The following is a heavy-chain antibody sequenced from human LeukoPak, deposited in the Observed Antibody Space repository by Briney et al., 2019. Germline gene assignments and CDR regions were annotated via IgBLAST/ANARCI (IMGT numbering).Heavy chain of an antibody. CDR1: GFTFSSYA. D-gene: IGHD3-10*01. CDR2: ISYDGSNK. V-gene: IGHV3-30*04. Sequence: SGGSLRLSCAASGFTFSSYAMPSVRQAPGKGLEWVAVISYDGSNKYYADSVKGRFTISRDNSKNTLYLQMNSLRAEDAAVYYCARGRHYYGSGRYSDYWGQGTLVTVSS. J-gene: IGHJ4*02. CDR3: ARGRHYYGSGRYSDY.